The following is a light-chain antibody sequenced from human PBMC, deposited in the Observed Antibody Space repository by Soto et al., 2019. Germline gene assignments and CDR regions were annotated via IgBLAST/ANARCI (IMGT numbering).Light chain of an antibody. J-gene: IGLJ1*01. V-gene: IGLV1-47*01. CDR3: AGWDDSLSGYV. CDR2: RNG. CDR1: SSNIGNNN. Sequence: QSVLTQPPSASGTPGQRVTISCSGSSSNIGNNNVYWYQQHPETAPKLLIYRNGQRPSGVPDRFSGSKSGTSASLAISGPRSEDEADYYCAGWDDSLSGYVFGPGTKLTVL.